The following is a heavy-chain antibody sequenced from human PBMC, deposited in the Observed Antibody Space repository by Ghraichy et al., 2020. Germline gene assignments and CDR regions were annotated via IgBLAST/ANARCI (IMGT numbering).Heavy chain of an antibody. CDR3: ARDSSGYENPYYYYYYGMDV. CDR1: GYTFTSYA. D-gene: IGHD5-12*01. CDR2: INTNTGNP. J-gene: IGHJ6*02. Sequence: KVSCKASGYTFTSYAMNWVRQAPGQGLEWMGRINTNTGNPTYAQGFTGRFVFSLDTSVSTAYLQISSLKAEDTAVYYCARDSSGYENPYYYYYYGMDVWGQGTTVTVSS. V-gene: IGHV7-4-1*02.